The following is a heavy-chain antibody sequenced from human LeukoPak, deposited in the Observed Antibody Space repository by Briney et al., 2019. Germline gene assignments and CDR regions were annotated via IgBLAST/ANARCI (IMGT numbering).Heavy chain of an antibody. Sequence: SETLSLTCTVSGGSIISSSYYWGWIRQPRGKGLEWIGTIYYSGSTYYNPSLKSRVTISVDTSKNQLSLKLSSVTATDTAVYYCASPYDTGGYFDYWGQGTLVTVSS. CDR1: GGSIISSSYY. CDR2: IYYSGST. V-gene: IGHV4-39*01. D-gene: IGHD3-22*01. J-gene: IGHJ4*02. CDR3: ASPYDTGGYFDY.